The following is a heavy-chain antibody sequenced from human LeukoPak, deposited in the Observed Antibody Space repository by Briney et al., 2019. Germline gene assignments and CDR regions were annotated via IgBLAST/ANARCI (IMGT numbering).Heavy chain of an antibody. D-gene: IGHD6-19*01. V-gene: IGHV3-23*01. CDR2: ISGSGGTT. CDR3: ARGWSGWYLFDN. Sequence: PGGSLRLSCAASGFTFSSYAMSWVRQAPGKGLEWVSVISGSGGTTHYADSVKGRFSISRDNSKNTLYLATNSLIADDTAVYYCARGWSGWYLFDNWGQGTLVTVSS. CDR1: GFTFSSYA. J-gene: IGHJ4*02.